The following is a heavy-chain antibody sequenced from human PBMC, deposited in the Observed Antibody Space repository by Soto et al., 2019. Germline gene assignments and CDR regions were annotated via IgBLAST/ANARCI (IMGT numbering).Heavy chain of an antibody. D-gene: IGHD2-2*01. V-gene: IGHV3-23*01. CDR1: GFTFSSYA. Sequence: PGGSLTLSCAASGFTFSSYAMSCVRQAPGKGLEWVSAISGSGGSTYYADSVKGRFTISRDNSKNTLYLQMNSLRAEDTAVYYCAKDYCSSTSCPIDYWGQGTLVTVS. CDR3: AKDYCSSTSCPIDY. CDR2: ISGSGGST. J-gene: IGHJ4*02.